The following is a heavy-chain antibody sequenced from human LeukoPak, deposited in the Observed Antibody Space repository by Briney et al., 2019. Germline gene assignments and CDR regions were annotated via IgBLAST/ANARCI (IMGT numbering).Heavy chain of an antibody. D-gene: IGHD3-22*01. J-gene: IGHJ4*02. V-gene: IGHV1-24*01. CDR3: ATDYYYDSSGSYYTVDY. Sequence: ASVKLSCKVSGYTLTELSMHWVRQAPGKGLERMGGFDPEDGETFYAQKFQGRVTMTEDTSTDTAYMELSSLRSEDTAGYYCATDYYYDSSGSYYTVDYWGQGTLVTVSS. CDR1: GYTLTELS. CDR2: FDPEDGET.